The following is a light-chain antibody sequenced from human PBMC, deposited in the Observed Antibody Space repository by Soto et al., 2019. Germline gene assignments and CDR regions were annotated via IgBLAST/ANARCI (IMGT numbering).Light chain of an antibody. V-gene: IGLV1-40*01. CDR2: GNS. Sequence: QSVLTQPRSVSGAPGQRVTISCTGSSSNIGAGYDVHWYQQLPGTAPKLLIYGNSNRPSGVPDRFSGSKSGTSASLAITGLQAEDEADYYCQSYDSRLSGHYVFGTGTKVTVL. J-gene: IGLJ1*01. CDR1: SSNIGAGYD. CDR3: QSYDSRLSGHYV.